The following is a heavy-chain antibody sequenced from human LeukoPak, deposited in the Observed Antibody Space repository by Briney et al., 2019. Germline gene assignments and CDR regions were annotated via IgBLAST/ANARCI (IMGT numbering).Heavy chain of an antibody. CDR2: ISSSGGSI. D-gene: IGHD6-25*01. V-gene: IGHV3-48*01. CDR1: GFTFSGYI. CDR3: AKGSAAGRPYYFDY. J-gene: IGHJ4*02. Sequence: GGSLRLSCAASGFTFSGYIMNWVRQAPGKGLEWIPYISSSGGSIDYADSVKGRFTISKDSSKTILYLQMNSLRAEDAAVYFCAKGSAAGRPYYFDYWGQGTLVTVSS.